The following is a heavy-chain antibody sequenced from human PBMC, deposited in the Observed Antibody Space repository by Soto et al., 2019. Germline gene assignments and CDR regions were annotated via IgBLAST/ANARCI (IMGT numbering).Heavy chain of an antibody. CDR2: ISHSGSP. Sequence: PSETLSLTCTLYGGSFSGYYWSWIRQPPGKGLEWIGEISHSGSPNYNPSLKSRVTISVDTSKNQFSLKMSSVTAADTAVYYCARARVAYYFDYWGQGTLVTVSS. V-gene: IGHV4-34*01. CDR3: ARARVAYYFDY. J-gene: IGHJ4*02. CDR1: GGSFSGYY. D-gene: IGHD3-3*01.